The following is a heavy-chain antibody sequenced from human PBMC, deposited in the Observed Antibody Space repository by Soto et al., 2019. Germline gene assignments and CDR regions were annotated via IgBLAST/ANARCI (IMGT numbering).Heavy chain of an antibody. CDR2: ISAYDGST. CDR1: GYTFTSYG. J-gene: IGHJ5*02. V-gene: IGHV1-18*01. CDR3: ARHNSQWPNWFDP. Sequence: QVQQVQTGAKVKRPGASAKVSCKASGYTFTSYGFSWVRQAPGQGLEWMGWISAYDGSTNYAQKFQGRVTMTTDTSTSTAYMELKSLRSDDTAVYYCARHNSQWPNWFDPWGQGTLVTVSS. D-gene: IGHD1-1*01.